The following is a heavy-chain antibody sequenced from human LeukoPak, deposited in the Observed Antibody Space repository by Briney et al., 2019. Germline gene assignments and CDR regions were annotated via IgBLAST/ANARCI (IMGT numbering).Heavy chain of an antibody. D-gene: IGHD3-10*01. J-gene: IGHJ6*02. Sequence: GGSLRLSCAASGFTFSSYGMHWVRQAPGKGLEWVAVISYDGSNKYCADSVKGRFTISRDNSKNTLYLQMNSLRAVDTAVYYCAKDLLWFGAQYYYYYYGMDVWGQGTTVTVSS. V-gene: IGHV3-30*18. CDR1: GFTFSSYG. CDR3: AKDLLWFGAQYYYYYYGMDV. CDR2: ISYDGSNK.